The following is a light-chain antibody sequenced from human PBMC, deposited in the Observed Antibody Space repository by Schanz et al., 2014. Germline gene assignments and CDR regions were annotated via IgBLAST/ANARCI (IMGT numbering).Light chain of an antibody. CDR3: QQYNNWPPPYT. J-gene: IGKJ2*01. CDR1: QSVHINY. CDR2: GTS. V-gene: IGKV3-20*01. Sequence: EIVLTQSPGTLSLSPGERATLSCRASQSVHINYLAWHQQKPGQAPRLLIYGTSIRATGIPDRFSGSGSGTDFTLTISSLQSEDFAVYYCQQYNNWPPPYTFGQGTKLEIK.